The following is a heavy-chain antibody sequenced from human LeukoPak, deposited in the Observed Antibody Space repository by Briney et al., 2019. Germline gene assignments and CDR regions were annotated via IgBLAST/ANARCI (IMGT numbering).Heavy chain of an antibody. CDR2: INWNSGTI. CDR3: ANDRNKVMDFYMAV. V-gene: IGHV3-9*01. CDR1: GFTFDDYA. Sequence: AGGSLRLSCTASGFTFDDYAMHWVRQAPGKGLEWVSGINWNSGTISYADSVKGRFTISRDNAKNSLYLQMNSLRAEDTALYYCANDRNKVMDFYMAVWGTGTTVTVSS. J-gene: IGHJ6*03. D-gene: IGHD2-8*01.